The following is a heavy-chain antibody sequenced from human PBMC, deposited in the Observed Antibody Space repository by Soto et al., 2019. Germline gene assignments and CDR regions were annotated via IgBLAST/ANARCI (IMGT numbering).Heavy chain of an antibody. Sequence: EVQLVESGGGLVQPGGSLRLSCAASGFTFSSYDMHWVRQATGKGLEWVSAIGTAGDTYYPGSVKGRFTISRENAKNSLYHQMTSLRAEDTAVYYCARVSPYSNYFDYWGQGTLVTVSS. J-gene: IGHJ4*02. V-gene: IGHV3-13*01. CDR2: IGTAGDT. CDR3: ARVSPYSNYFDY. CDR1: GFTFSSYD. D-gene: IGHD4-4*01.